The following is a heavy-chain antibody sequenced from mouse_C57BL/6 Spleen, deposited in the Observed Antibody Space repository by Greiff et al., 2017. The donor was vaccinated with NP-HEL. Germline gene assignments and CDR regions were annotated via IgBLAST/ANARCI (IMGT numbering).Heavy chain of an antibody. D-gene: IGHD2-4*01. V-gene: IGHV1-69*01. J-gene: IGHJ4*01. CDR3: ARDDYLYYYAMDD. Sequence: QVQLQQPGAELVMPGASVKLSCKASGYTFTSYWMHWVKQRPGQGLEWIGEIDPSDSYTNYNQKFKGKSTLTVDKSSSTAYMQLSSLTSEDSAVYYCARDDYLYYYAMDDWGPGTSVTVSS. CDR2: IDPSDSYT. CDR1: GYTFTSYW.